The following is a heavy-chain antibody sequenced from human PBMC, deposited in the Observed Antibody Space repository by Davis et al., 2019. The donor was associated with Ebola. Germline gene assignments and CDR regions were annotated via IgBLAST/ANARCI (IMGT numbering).Heavy chain of an antibody. Sequence: GGSLRLSCAASGFTFSSYSMIWVRQAPGKGLEWVATIKEDGSEKYYVDSVKGRFTISRDNAKNSLYLQMNSLRVEDTAVYYCASFTFGRGGYWGQGTLVTVAS. CDR2: IKEDGSEK. CDR1: GFTFSSYS. V-gene: IGHV3-7*01. CDR3: ASFTFGRGGY. D-gene: IGHD3-16*01. J-gene: IGHJ4*02.